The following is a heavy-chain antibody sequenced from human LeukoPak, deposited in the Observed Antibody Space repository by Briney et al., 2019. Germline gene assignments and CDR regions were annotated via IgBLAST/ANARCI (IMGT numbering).Heavy chain of an antibody. V-gene: IGHV3-74*01. CDR2: INSDGSST. CDR3: ARPYYYDSSGYYSPLDY. CDR1: GFTFSSYW. Sequence: GGSLRLSCAASGFTFSSYWMHWVRQAPGKGLVWVSRINSDGSSTSYADSVKGRFTISRDNAKNTLYLQMNSLRAEDTAVYYCARPYYYDSSGYYSPLDYWGQGTLVTVSS. D-gene: IGHD3-22*01. J-gene: IGHJ4*02.